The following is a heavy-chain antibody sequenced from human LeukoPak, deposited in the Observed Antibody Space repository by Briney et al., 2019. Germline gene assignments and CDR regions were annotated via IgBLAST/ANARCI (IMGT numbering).Heavy chain of an antibody. CDR2: ISSSSSYI. V-gene: IGHV3-21*01. CDR3: ARDQEVGILSLGY. CDR1: GFTFSSYS. J-gene: IGHJ4*02. Sequence: GGSLRLSCAASGFTFSSYSMNWVRQAPGKGLEWVSSISSSSSYIYYADSVKGRFTISRDNAKNSLYLQMNSLRAEDTAVYYCARDQEVGILSLGYWRQGTLVTVSS. D-gene: IGHD3-10*02.